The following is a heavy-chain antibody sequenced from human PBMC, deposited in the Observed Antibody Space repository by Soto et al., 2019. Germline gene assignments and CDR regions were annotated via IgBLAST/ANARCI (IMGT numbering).Heavy chain of an antibody. J-gene: IGHJ6*02. D-gene: IGHD3-22*01. CDR1: GGSISSYF. CDR2: IHYTGST. V-gene: IGHV4-59*01. Sequence: SETLSLTCTVSGGSISSYFWSWIRQPPGKGLEWIGYIHYTGSTNYNPSLKSRVTMSVDSSQNQFSLYLSSVTAADTAVYYCARDEAMDYYDPRTFYGLDVWGQGTTVTGSS. CDR3: ARDEAMDYYDPRTFYGLDV.